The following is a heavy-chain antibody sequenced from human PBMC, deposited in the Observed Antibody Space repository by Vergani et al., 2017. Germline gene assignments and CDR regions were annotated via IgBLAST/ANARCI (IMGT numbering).Heavy chain of an antibody. D-gene: IGHD3-22*01. V-gene: IGHV3-21*01. J-gene: IGHJ4*02. CDR1: GFTFSSYS. CDR2: ISSSSSYI. Sequence: EVQLVESGGGLVKPGGSLRLSCAASGFTFSSYSMNWVRQAPGTGLEWVSSISSSSSYIYYADSVKGRFTISRDNAKNSLYLQMNSLRAEDTAVYYCARDHISRFHDSSGYYVDYWGQGTLVTVSS. CDR3: ARDHISRFHDSSGYYVDY.